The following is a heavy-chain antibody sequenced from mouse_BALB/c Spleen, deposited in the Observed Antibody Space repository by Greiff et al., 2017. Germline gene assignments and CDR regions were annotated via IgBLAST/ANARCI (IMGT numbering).Heavy chain of an antibody. CDR1: GYSFTSYW. V-gene: IGHV1S126*01. CDR2: IDPSDSET. J-gene: IGHJ2*01. D-gene: IGHD1-2*01. Sequence: LVESGPQLVRPGASVKISCKASGYSFTSYWMHWVKQRPGQGLEWIGMIDPSDSETRLNQKFKDKATLTVDKSSSTAYMQLSSPTSEDSAVYYCARLIGIITTATGFDYWGQGTTLTVSS. CDR3: ARLIGIITTATGFDY.